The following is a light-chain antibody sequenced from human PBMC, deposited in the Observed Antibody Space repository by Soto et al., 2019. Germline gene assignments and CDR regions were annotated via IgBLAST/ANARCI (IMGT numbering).Light chain of an antibody. Sequence: EIVMTQSPATLSVSPGERATLSCRASQSVSINLAWYQQKPGPAPRLLIDGASTRATGIPASFSGSGSGTDFPLTISRLEPEYFAVYYCQQYGSSGTFGQGTKVDIK. CDR1: QSVSIN. J-gene: IGKJ1*01. CDR3: QQYGSSGT. V-gene: IGKV3-15*01. CDR2: GAS.